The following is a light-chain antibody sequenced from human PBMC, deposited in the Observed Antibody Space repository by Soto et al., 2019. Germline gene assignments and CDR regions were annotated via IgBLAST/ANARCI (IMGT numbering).Light chain of an antibody. CDR1: QTIDTS. CDR3: QHYKAFSPWT. J-gene: IGKJ1*01. V-gene: IGKV1-5*01. CDR2: DAS. Sequence: DIPMTQSPSALSASIGDRVTITCRASQTIDTSLAWYQQKPGKAPKSLIFDASNLESGVSSRLRGSGSGTEFTLTIDNLQPDDSGSYYCQHYKAFSPWTFGQGTKVEIK.